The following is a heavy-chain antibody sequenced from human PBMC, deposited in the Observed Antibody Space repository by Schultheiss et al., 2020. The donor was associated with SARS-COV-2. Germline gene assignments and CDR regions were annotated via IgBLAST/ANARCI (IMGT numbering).Heavy chain of an antibody. Sequence: SQTLSLTCAVYGGSFSGYYWSWIRQPPGKGLEWIGEINHSGSTNYNPSLKSRVTISVDTSKNQFSLKLSSVTAADTAVYYCARHLVDTAMNDAFDIWGQGTMVTVSS. CDR3: ARHLVDTAMNDAFDI. CDR2: INHSGST. CDR1: GGSFSGYY. D-gene: IGHD5-18*01. V-gene: IGHV4-34*01. J-gene: IGHJ3*02.